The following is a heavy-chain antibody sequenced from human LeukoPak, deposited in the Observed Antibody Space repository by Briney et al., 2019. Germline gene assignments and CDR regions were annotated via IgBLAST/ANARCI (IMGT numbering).Heavy chain of an antibody. CDR1: GGSISSGDYY. V-gene: IGHV4-39*07. Sequence: SETLSLTCTVSGGSISSGDYYWSWIRQPPGKGLEWIGEINHSGSTNYNPSLKSRVTISVDTSKNQFSLKLSSVTAADTAVYYCARGRSFWAIWGQGTMVTVSS. J-gene: IGHJ3*02. CDR2: INHSGST. D-gene: IGHD3-3*01. CDR3: ARGRSFWAI.